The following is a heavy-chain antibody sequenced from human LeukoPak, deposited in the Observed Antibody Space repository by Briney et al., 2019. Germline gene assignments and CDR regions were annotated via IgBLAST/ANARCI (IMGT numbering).Heavy chain of an antibody. J-gene: IGHJ6*03. Sequence: GGSLRLSCAASGFTVGYNYMTWVRQAPGKGLEWVAAIYNSGSTYYADSVKGRFTISRDNSKNTLYLQMNSLRAEDTAVYYCAKDRNYQYGGHYYYMDVWGKGTTVTVSS. CDR3: AKDRNYQYGGHYYYMDV. CDR1: GFTVGYNY. CDR2: IYNSGST. V-gene: IGHV3-66*01. D-gene: IGHD4-23*01.